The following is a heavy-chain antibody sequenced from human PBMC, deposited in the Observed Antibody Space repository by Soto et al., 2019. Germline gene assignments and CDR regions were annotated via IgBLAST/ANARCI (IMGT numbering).Heavy chain of an antibody. CDR2: IIPIFGTA. V-gene: IGHV1-69*13. Sequence: GASVKVSCKASGGTFSSYAISWVRQAPGQGLEWMGGIIPIFGTANYAQKFQGRVTITADESTSTAYMELSSLRSEDTAVYYCARVTTFGYYGMDVWGQGTTVTVSS. D-gene: IGHD3-3*01. CDR3: ARVTTFGYYGMDV. J-gene: IGHJ6*02. CDR1: GGTFSSYA.